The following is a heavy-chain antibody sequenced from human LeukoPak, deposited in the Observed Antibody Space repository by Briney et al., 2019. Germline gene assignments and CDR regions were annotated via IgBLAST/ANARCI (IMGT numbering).Heavy chain of an antibody. CDR2: INGDGSST. CDR3: ARRRNTAMAPSLDL. V-gene: IGHV3-74*01. J-gene: IGHJ6*02. D-gene: IGHD5-18*01. CDR1: GFTFSNYW. Sequence: GGSLRLSCAASGFTFSNYWMHWVRQGPGKGLVWVARINGDGSSTTYADSVKGRLTISRDNAKNTLTLQVNSLRAEDTGVYFCARRRNTAMAPSLDLWGQGTTVTVSS.